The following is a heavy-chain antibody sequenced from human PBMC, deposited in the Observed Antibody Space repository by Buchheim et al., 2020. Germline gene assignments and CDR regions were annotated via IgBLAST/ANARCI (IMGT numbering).Heavy chain of an antibody. Sequence: QVQLVESGGGVVQPGRSLRLSRAASGFTFSSYGMHWVRQAPGKGLEWVAVISYDGSNKYYADSVKGRFTISRDNSKNTLYLQMNSLRAEDTAVYYCAKEGYYDSSGYYYYYGMDVWGQGTT. J-gene: IGHJ6*02. CDR3: AKEGYYDSSGYYYYYGMDV. D-gene: IGHD3-22*01. CDR2: ISYDGSNK. V-gene: IGHV3-30*18. CDR1: GFTFSSYG.